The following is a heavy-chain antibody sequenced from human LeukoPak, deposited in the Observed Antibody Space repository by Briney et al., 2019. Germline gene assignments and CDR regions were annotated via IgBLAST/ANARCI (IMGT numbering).Heavy chain of an antibody. V-gene: IGHV4-38-2*02. D-gene: IGHD1-26*01. CDR3: ARGGVGATRGGDYFDY. Sequence: SETLSLTCTVSGYSISSGYYWGWIRQPPGKGLEWIGSIYHSGSTYYNPSLKSRVTISVDTSKNQFSLKLSSVTAADTAVYYCARGGVGATRGGDYFDYWGQGTLVTVSS. CDR1: GYSISSGYY. CDR2: IYHSGST. J-gene: IGHJ4*02.